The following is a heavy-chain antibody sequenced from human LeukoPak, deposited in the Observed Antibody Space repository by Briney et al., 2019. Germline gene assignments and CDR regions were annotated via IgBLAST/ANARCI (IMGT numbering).Heavy chain of an antibody. CDR1: GYSFTNYW. Sequence: GESLKISSQGSGYSFTNYWIGWVRQMPGKGLEWMGIIYPGDSDTKYSPSFQGQVTISADKSITTAYLQWSSLEASDTAIYYCARSHTLDRITKYYFDFWGQGTLVTVSS. V-gene: IGHV5-51*01. D-gene: IGHD1-14*01. CDR3: ARSHTLDRITKYYFDF. CDR2: IYPGDSDT. J-gene: IGHJ4*02.